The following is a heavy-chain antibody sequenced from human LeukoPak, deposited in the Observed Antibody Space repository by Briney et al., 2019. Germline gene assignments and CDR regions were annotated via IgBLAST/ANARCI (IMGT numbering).Heavy chain of an antibody. J-gene: IGHJ4*02. CDR3: AKGASASRHFDY. CDR2: ISASGGST. V-gene: IGHV3-23*01. Sequence: GGSLRLSCAASGFTFSNCAMNWVRQAPGKGLERVSDISASGGSTNYADAVKGRFTISRDNSKNTLYLQMNSLRAEDAAVYYCAKGASASRHFDYWGQGTLVTVSS. D-gene: IGHD1-26*01. CDR1: GFTFSNCA.